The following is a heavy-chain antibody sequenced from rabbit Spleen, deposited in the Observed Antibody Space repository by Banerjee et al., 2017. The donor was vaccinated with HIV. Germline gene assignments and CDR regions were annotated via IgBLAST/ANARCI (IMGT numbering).Heavy chain of an antibody. J-gene: IGHJ4*01. Sequence: QQQLEESGGGLVKPGGTLTLTCKASGIDFNSYYYMCWVRQAPGKGLDLIACIYTNSASTWYASWVSGRFTISRSTSLNTVDLKMTSLTVADTATYFCARDPAYSSGSGSAIPYLWGPGTLVTVS. CDR1: GIDFNSYYY. V-gene: IGHV1S43*01. CDR3: ARDPAYSSGSGSAIPYL. D-gene: IGHD1-1*01. CDR2: IYTNSAST.